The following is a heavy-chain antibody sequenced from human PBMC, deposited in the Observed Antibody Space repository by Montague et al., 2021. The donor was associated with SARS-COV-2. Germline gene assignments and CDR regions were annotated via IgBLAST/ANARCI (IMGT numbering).Heavy chain of an antibody. V-gene: IGHV4-34*01. J-gene: IGHJ4*02. D-gene: IGHD3-22*01. Sequence: SETLSLTCAVYDGSFSDYSWTWIRQPPGKGLGWMGEINHRGSTNYNPSLKSRITISVDTSKNQFSLKMTSVTAAATAVYYCARGRQHINMVVVVVTGGEYYFDFWGQGTLVAVSS. CDR2: INHRGST. CDR3: ARGRQHINMVVVVVTGGEYYFDF. CDR1: DGSFSDYS.